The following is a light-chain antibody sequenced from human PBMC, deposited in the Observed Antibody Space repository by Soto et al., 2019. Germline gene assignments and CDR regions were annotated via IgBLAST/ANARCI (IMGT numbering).Light chain of an antibody. CDR3: QQYSGSPPLT. CDR1: QSISTTY. CDR2: GAS. V-gene: IGKV3-20*01. Sequence: ENGLTQSPGTLSLSPGERATLSCRARQSISTTYLAWYQQKPGQPPRLLMYGASNRATGIPDRFSGSGSGTDFTLTISRLEPEDFAVYYCQQYSGSPPLTFGGGTKVEIK. J-gene: IGKJ4*01.